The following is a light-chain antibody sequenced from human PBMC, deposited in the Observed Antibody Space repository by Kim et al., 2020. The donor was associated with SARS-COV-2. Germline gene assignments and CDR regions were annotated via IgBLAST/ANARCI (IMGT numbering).Light chain of an antibody. V-gene: IGKV2-30*02. CDR3: MQGSHWPPYT. Sequence: DVVMTQSPLSLPVTLGQPASISCRSSQSLVHSDGNTYLNWFQQRPGQSPRRLIYKVSNRDSGVPDRFSGSGSGTAFTLKISRVEADDVGVYYCMQGSHWPPYTFGQGTKLEI. J-gene: IGKJ2*01. CDR2: KVS. CDR1: QSLVHSDGNTY.